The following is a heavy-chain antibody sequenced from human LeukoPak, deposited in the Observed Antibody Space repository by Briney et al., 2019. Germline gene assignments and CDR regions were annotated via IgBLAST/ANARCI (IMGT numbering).Heavy chain of an antibody. V-gene: IGHV6-1*01. J-gene: IGHJ4*02. Sequence: SQTLSLTCDISGDSVSSNSAAWNWIRQSPLRGLEWRGRTYYRSKWYNDYAVSVKSRITINPDTSKNQFSLQLNSVTPEDTAVYYCTRGAPVGSSREFDYWGQGTLVTVSS. D-gene: IGHD5-24*01. CDR3: TRGAPVGSSREFDY. CDR1: GDSVSSNSAA. CDR2: TYYRSKWYN.